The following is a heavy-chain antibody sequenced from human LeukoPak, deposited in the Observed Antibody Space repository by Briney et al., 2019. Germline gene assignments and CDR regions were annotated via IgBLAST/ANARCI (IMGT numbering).Heavy chain of an antibody. CDR2: INWNGGST. CDR1: GFTFDDYG. CDR3: AVPTTVTSIDY. Sequence: PGGSLRLSCAASGFTFDDYGMSWVRQVPGKGLEWVSNINWNGGSTGYADSVKGRFTISRDNAKNSLYLQMNSLRAEDTAVYYCAVPTTVTSIDYWGQGTLVTVSS. V-gene: IGHV3-20*04. D-gene: IGHD4-17*01. J-gene: IGHJ4*02.